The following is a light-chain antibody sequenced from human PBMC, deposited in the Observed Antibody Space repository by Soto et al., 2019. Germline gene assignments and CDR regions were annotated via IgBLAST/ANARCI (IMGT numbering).Light chain of an antibody. CDR3: QQYENLPT. J-gene: IGKJ5*01. CDR2: DAS. CDR1: QNINNY. V-gene: IGKV1-33*01. Sequence: IQMTQSPSSLSSSVGGRFTSTCQASQNINNYLNWYQQKPGRAPKLLIYDASNLEAGVPSRFRGSGSGTDFTFTISRLQPEDIATYYCQQYENLPTFGQGTRLEI.